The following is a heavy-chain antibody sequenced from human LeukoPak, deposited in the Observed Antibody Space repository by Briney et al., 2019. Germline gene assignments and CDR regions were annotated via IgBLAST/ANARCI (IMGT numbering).Heavy chain of an antibody. CDR3: ARDYFSRAAVLGYFDL. V-gene: IGHV3-23*01. CDR2: ISGSGDRT. D-gene: IGHD2-15*01. CDR1: GFTFINFA. Sequence: GSLRLSCAASGFTFINFAISWVRQGPEKGLEWVSGISGSGDRTHYADSVKGRFTISRENSKDTVYLQMNRLRAEDTAVYYCARDYFSRAAVLGYFDLWGRGTLVTVSS. J-gene: IGHJ2*01.